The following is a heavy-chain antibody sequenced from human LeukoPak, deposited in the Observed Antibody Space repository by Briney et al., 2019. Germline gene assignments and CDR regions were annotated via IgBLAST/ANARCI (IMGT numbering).Heavy chain of an antibody. Sequence: GGSLRLSCAASGFTFSSYAMHWVRQAPGKGLERVAVISYDGSNKYYADSVKGRFTISRDNSKNTLYLQMNSLRAEDTAVYYCARERLRYNWFDPWGQGTLVTVSS. D-gene: IGHD4-17*01. CDR2: ISYDGSNK. CDR3: ARERLRYNWFDP. CDR1: GFTFSSYA. V-gene: IGHV3-30-3*01. J-gene: IGHJ5*02.